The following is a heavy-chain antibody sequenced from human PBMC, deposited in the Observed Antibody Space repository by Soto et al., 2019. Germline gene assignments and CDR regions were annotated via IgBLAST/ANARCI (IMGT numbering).Heavy chain of an antibody. CDR3: ARRHSSSSAFDP. J-gene: IGHJ5*02. Sequence: GESLKISCKGSGYSFTSYWISWVRQMPGKGLEWMGRSEPSDSYTNYSPSFQGHVTISADKSISTAYLQWSSLKASDTAMYYCARRHSSSSAFDPWGQGTLVTVSS. D-gene: IGHD6-13*01. CDR2: SEPSDSYT. CDR1: GYSFTSYW. V-gene: IGHV5-10-1*01.